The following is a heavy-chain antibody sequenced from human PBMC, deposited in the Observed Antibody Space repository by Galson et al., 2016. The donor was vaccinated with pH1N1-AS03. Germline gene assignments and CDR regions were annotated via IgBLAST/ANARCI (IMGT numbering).Heavy chain of an antibody. CDR2: ITPYNDNT. CDR1: GYTFRTYG. J-gene: IGHJ5*02. Sequence: SVKVSCKASGYTFRTYGISWVRQAPGQGLEWMAWITPYNDNTNYGQKFEDRITLTTDTATTTVYMELRNLRSDDTALYFCARDVGEPGWLDPWGQGTLVTVSS. CDR3: ARDVGEPGWLDP. V-gene: IGHV1-18*01.